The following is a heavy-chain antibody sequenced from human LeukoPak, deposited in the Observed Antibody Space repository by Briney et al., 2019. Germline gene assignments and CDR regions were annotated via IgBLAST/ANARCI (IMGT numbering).Heavy chain of an antibody. D-gene: IGHD4-23*01. CDR2: IGGSGTRT. V-gene: IGHV3-23*01. CDR3: AKDPNSYYFDY. CDR1: GFTFTTYG. Sequence: GGTLRLSCSASGFTFTTYGMNWVRQAPGKGLEWVSGIGGSGTRTYYADSVKGRFTISRDNSKNTLYLQMNSLRDEDTAVYYCAKDPNSYYFDYWGQGTLVTVSS. J-gene: IGHJ4*02.